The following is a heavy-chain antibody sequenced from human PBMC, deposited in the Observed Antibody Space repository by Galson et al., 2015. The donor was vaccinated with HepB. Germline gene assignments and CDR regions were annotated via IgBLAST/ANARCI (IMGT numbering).Heavy chain of an antibody. V-gene: IGHV3-21*01. CDR3: ARDITPSSGWPYYFDY. CDR2: ISSSSSYI. Sequence: SLRLSCAASGFTFSSYSMNWVRQAPGKGLEWVSSISSSSSYIYYADSVKGRFTSSRDNAKNSLYLQMNSLRAEDTAVYYCARDITPSSGWPYYFDYWGQGTLVTVSS. J-gene: IGHJ4*02. CDR1: GFTFSSYS. D-gene: IGHD6-19*01.